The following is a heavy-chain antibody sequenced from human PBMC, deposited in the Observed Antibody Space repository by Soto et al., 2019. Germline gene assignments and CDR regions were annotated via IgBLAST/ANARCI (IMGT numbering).Heavy chain of an antibody. CDR3: ARSSRGYFDWSFYYYYGMDV. J-gene: IGHJ6*02. V-gene: IGHV1-69*01. D-gene: IGHD3-9*01. CDR2: IIPIFGTT. Sequence: QVQLVQSGAEVKKPGSSVKVSCKASGGTFSSYAISWVRQAPGQGLEWMGGIIPIFGTTNYAQKFQGRVTITADESTSTAYMDLSSLRSEDTAVYYCARSSRGYFDWSFYYYYGMDVWGQGTTVTVSS. CDR1: GGTFSSYA.